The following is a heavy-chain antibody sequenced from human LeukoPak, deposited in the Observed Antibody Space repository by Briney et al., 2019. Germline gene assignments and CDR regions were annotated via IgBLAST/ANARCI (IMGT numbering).Heavy chain of an antibody. J-gene: IGHJ4*02. Sequence: GGSLRLSCAASGFTFSSYWMTWVRQAPGKGLEWVGDIKQDGTEQYYGDSVKGRFTISRDNAKNSLYLQMNSLRAEDTAVYYCVRERYGSGSYYDYWGQGTLVTVSS. D-gene: IGHD3-10*01. CDR2: IKQDGTEQ. V-gene: IGHV3-7*03. CDR1: GFTFSSYW. CDR3: VRERYGSGSYYDY.